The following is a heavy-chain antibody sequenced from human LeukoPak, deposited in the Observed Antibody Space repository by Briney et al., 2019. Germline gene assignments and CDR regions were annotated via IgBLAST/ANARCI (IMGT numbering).Heavy chain of an antibody. V-gene: IGHV1-2*02. J-gene: IGHJ4*02. CDR1: VYTFSDYY. Sequence: ASVKVSCKTSVYTFSDYYIHWIRQAPGQGLEGVGWINHNSGDTDYAQKFQGRGTVTRDTAIRTAYLELDRLRSDDTAVYYCARVSVITQYIGSPDYFASGRRETRLSVPS. CDR2: INHNSGDT. CDR3: ARVSVITQYIGSPDYFAS. D-gene: IGHD1-26*01.